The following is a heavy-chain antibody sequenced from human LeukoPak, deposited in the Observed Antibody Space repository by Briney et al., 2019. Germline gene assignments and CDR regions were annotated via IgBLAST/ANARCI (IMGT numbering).Heavy chain of an antibody. J-gene: IGHJ1*01. CDR3: AAGGSSSSSDEFFQH. Sequence: ASVTVSFTASGYTFTGDYMHRVRQAPGQGHEWMGRINPNSGGTNYAQKFQGRATMSRDTSISTAYMELTRLRSDDTAVYYCAAGGSSSSSDEFFQHWGQGTLVTVSS. V-gene: IGHV1-2*06. D-gene: IGHD6-6*01. CDR1: GYTFTGDY. CDR2: INPNSGGT.